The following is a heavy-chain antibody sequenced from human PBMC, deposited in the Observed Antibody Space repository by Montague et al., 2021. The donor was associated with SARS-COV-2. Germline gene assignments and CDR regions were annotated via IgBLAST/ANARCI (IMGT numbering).Heavy chain of an antibody. CDR1: GGSISSHY. Sequence: SETLSLTCTVAGGSISSHYWSWIRQPPGKGLEWIGNIYYYGSVNYNPSLKSRLSISLDTSKNQLSLTLTSVTAADTATYYCARQITMVREPFDSWGQRTLVLVSS. CDR2: IYYYGSV. V-gene: IGHV4-59*08. J-gene: IGHJ4*02. CDR3: ARQITMVREPFDS. D-gene: IGHD3-10*01.